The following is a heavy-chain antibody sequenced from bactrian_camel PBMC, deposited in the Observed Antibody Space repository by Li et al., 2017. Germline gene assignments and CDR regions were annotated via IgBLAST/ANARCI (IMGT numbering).Heavy chain of an antibody. D-gene: IGHD2*01. CDR3: AAHRAGVLVVTATGCKGDFAY. Sequence: HVQLVESGGGTVQPGGSLKLSCVASGYIFSSCGMGWYRQAPGKKRDLVAQLNSDGTTTYSDSVKGRFTISQDKSKNTMYLQMDNVKPEDRAVYYCAAHRAGVLVVTATGCKGDFAYWGQGTQVTVS. J-gene: IGHJ6*01. V-gene: IGHV3S53*01. CDR2: LNSDGTT. CDR1: GYIFSSCG.